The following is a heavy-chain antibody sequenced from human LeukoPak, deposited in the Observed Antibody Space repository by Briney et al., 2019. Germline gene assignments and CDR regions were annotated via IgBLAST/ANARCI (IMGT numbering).Heavy chain of an antibody. D-gene: IGHD3-22*01. Sequence: ASVKVSCKASGYTFTSYDINWVRQATGQGLEWMGWMNPNSGNTGYAQKFQGRVTMTRNTSISTAYMELSSLRSEDTAVYYCARDKGYYYDSSGWSFDYWGQGTLVTVSS. J-gene: IGHJ4*02. CDR3: ARDKGYYYDSSGWSFDY. CDR2: MNPNSGNT. V-gene: IGHV1-8*01. CDR1: GYTFTSYD.